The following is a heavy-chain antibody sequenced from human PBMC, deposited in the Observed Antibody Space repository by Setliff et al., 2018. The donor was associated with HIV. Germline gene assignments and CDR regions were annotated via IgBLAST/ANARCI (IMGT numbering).Heavy chain of an antibody. CDR3: ANSALDQLLVIKGDAFDI. CDR2: IKQDGSEK. V-gene: IGHV3-7*03. J-gene: IGHJ3*02. Sequence: GSLRLSCAASGFTFSSYWMSWVRQAPGKGLEWVANIKQDGSEKYYVDSVKGRFTISRDNAKNSLYLQMNSLRAEDTAVYYCANSALDQLLVIKGDAFDIWGQGTMVTVS. CDR1: GFTFSSYW. D-gene: IGHD2-2*01.